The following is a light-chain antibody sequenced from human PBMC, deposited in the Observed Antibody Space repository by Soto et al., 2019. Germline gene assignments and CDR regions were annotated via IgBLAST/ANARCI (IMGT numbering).Light chain of an antibody. CDR3: SSFAGSKTPYG. J-gene: IGLJ1*01. CDR1: SSDIGTYDF. CDR2: EVT. Sequence: QSVLTQPLAASLSPGQSVTISCSGTSSDIGTYDFVSWYQHHPGKAPKVLIYEVTKRASGVPDRFSGSKSGNTASLTVSGLQPEDEAEYFCSSFAGSKTPYGFGTGTKVTVL. V-gene: IGLV2-8*01.